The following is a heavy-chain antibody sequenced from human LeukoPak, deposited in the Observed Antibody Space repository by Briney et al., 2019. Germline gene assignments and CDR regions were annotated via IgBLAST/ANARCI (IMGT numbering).Heavy chain of an antibody. CDR3: ARDLQGTGSPLDY. D-gene: IGHD1-1*01. V-gene: IGHV3-21*01. J-gene: IGHJ4*02. CDR1: GFTFSSYS. CDR2: ISSSSRYI. Sequence: GGSLRLSCAASGFTFSSYSMNLVRQAPGKGLEWVSSISSSSRYIYYADSVKGRFTISRDNAKNSLYLQMNSLRAEDTAVYYCARDLQGTGSPLDYWGQGTLVTVSS.